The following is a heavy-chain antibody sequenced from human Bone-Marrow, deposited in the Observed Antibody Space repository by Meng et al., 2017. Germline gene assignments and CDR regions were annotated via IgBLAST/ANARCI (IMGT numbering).Heavy chain of an antibody. J-gene: IGHJ3*02. CDR3: ARDSGAYYDILTGYYSDAFDI. CDR1: GGSISGTNW. D-gene: IGHD3-9*01. Sequence: SETLSLTCAVSGGSISGTNWWSWVRQPPGKGLEWIGEIYHSGSTNYNPSLKSRVTISVDRSENQFSLKLSSVTAADTAVYYCARDSGAYYDILTGYYSDAFDIWGQGTMVTVSS. CDR2: IYHSGST. V-gene: IGHV4-4*02.